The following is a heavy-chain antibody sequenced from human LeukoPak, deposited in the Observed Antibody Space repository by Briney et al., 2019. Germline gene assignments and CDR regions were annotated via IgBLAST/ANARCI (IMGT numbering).Heavy chain of an antibody. CDR2: IYSGGGT. Sequence: GGSLRLSCAASGFTVSSNYMGWVRQAPGKGLEYVSVIYSGGGTYYADSVKDRFTISRDNSKNTLYLQMNSLRAEDTAVYYCAREYYYDSSGYSDYWGQGTLVTVSS. J-gene: IGHJ4*02. V-gene: IGHV3-53*01. CDR1: GFTVSSNY. CDR3: AREYYYDSSGYSDY. D-gene: IGHD3-22*01.